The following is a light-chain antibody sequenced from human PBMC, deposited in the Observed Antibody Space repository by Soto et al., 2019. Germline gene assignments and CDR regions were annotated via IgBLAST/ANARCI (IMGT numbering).Light chain of an antibody. CDR3: QQFNNAPLT. V-gene: IGKV3-20*01. J-gene: IGKJ4*01. Sequence: EIVLTQSPGTLSLSPGERATLSCRASQSLRNNYLAWYQQKPGQTPRLLIHSASSRATGIPDRFSGSGSGTAVTLTISRREPEDFAVYYCQQFNNAPLTFGGGTKVEIK. CDR2: SAS. CDR1: QSLRNNY.